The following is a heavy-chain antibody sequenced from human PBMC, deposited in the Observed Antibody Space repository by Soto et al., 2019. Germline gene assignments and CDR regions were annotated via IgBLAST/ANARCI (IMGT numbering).Heavy chain of an antibody. D-gene: IGHD3-3*01. CDR1: GFTFDDYA. V-gene: IGHV3-9*01. CDR2: ISWNSGSI. J-gene: IGHJ4*02. Sequence: SLRLSCAASGFTFDDYAMHWVRQAPGKGLEWVSGISWNSGSIGYADSVKGRFTISRDNAKNSLYLQMNSLRAEDTALYYCAKALYWSGYFDYWGQGTLVTVSS. CDR3: AKALYWSGYFDY.